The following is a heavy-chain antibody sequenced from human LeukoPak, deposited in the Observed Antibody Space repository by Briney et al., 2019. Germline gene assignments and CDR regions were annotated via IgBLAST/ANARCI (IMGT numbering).Heavy chain of an antibody. CDR1: GFTFSTYE. D-gene: IGHD6-19*01. Sequence: GGSLRLSCQASGFTFSTYEINWVRQAPGKGLGWVSYISSSATTTYYADSVKGRFTISRDNAKNSLYLQMNSLRAEDAAVYYCARVGGVCTSGWCSYGMDVWGQGTTVTVSS. J-gene: IGHJ6*02. CDR3: ARVGGVCTSGWCSYGMDV. V-gene: IGHV3-48*03. CDR2: ISSSATTT.